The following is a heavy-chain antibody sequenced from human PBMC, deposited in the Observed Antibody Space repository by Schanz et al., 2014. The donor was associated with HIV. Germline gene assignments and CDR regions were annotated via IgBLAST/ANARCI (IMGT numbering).Heavy chain of an antibody. CDR3: VKDFTTWKGGFDY. J-gene: IGHJ4*02. CDR2: INWNNKVM. D-gene: IGHD1-1*01. CDR1: GFSFNDFA. V-gene: IGHV3-9*01. Sequence: EVQIVESGGGVVQPGRSLRLSCAASGFSFNDFAVHWVRQTPGKGLEWVSGINWNNKVMGYVDSVKGRFSISRDTAKNSLYLQMNDLSPEDTAFYYCVKDFTTWKGGFDYWGQGTLVIVSS.